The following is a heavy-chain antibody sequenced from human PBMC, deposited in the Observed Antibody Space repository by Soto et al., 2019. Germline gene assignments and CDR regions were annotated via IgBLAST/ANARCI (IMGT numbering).Heavy chain of an antibody. J-gene: IGHJ3*02. CDR2: IYYSGST. CDR3: ASSRYSGSYSRDAFDI. V-gene: IGHV4-31*03. CDR1: DGSISSGGYY. D-gene: IGHD1-26*01. Sequence: PSETLSLTCTVSDGSISSGGYYWSWIRQHPGKGLEWIGYIYYSGSTYYNPSLKSRVTISVDTSKNQFSLKLSSVTAADTAVYYCASSRYSGSYSRDAFDIWGQGTMVTVSS.